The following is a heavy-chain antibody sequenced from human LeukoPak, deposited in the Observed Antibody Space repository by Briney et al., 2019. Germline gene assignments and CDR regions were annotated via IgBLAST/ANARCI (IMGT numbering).Heavy chain of an antibody. CDR2: ISGYNGNR. V-gene: IGHV1-18*01. CDR3: ARAGPEMATIDY. D-gene: IGHD5-24*01. J-gene: IGHJ4*02. Sequence: ASVKVSCKASGYTFSNYGLAWVRQAPGQGLECMGWISGYNGNRDYAQKFQDRVTLTTDSATNTAYMELRSLRSDDTAVYYCARAGPEMATIDYWGQGTLVTVSS. CDR1: GYTFSNYG.